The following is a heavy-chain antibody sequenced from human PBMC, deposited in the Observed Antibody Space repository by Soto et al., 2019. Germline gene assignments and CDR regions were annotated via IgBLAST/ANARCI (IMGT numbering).Heavy chain of an antibody. CDR3: ARDQPLRYCSSTSCPYGMDV. V-gene: IGHV3-53*01. CDR1: GFTVSSNY. J-gene: IGHJ6*02. CDR2: IDSGGST. D-gene: IGHD2-2*01. Sequence: GGSLRLSCAASGFTVSSNYMSWVRQAPGKGLEWVSVIDSGGSTYYADSVKGRFTISRDNSKNTLYLQMNSLRAEDTAVYYCARDQPLRYCSSTSCPYGMDVWGQGTTVTVSS.